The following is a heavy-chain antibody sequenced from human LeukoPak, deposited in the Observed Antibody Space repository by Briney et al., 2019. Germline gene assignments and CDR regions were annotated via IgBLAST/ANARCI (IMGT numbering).Heavy chain of an antibody. CDR3: ARAQWTAFDYYYYMDV. Sequence: GGSLRLSCAVSGFTFSRYWMTWVRQAPGKGLEWVANIKVDGSEKYYVDAVKGRFTISRDNARDSLYLQMNGLRAEDTAIYYCARAQWTAFDYYYYMDVWGKGTTVTVSS. J-gene: IGHJ6*03. CDR2: IKVDGSEK. CDR1: GFTFSRYW. D-gene: IGHD3/OR15-3a*01. V-gene: IGHV3-7*01.